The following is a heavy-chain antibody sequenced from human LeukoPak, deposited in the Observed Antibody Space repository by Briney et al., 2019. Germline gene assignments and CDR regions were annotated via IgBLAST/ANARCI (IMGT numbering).Heavy chain of an antibody. CDR3: ARDHRSGMTTVSTGSDY. J-gene: IGHJ4*02. CDR1: GGSISSFY. Sequence: SETLSLTCTVSGGSISSFYWSWIRQSAGKGLEWIGRIHTSGSTNYNPSLQSRLTMSLDTSKNQFSLKLTSVTAADTAVYYCARDHRSGMTTVSTGSDYWGQGTLVTVSS. V-gene: IGHV4-4*07. CDR2: IHTSGST. D-gene: IGHD4-17*01.